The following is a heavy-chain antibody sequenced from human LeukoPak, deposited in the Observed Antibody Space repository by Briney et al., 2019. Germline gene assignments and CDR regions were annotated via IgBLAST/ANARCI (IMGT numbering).Heavy chain of an antibody. V-gene: IGHV3-53*01. CDR2: IYSGGNT. CDR1: GFTVSTNY. D-gene: IGHD1-26*01. J-gene: IGHJ3*02. CDR3: ARDPRTLGGATPDAFDI. Sequence: GGSLRLSCAASGFTVSTNYMSWVRQAPGKGLEWVSVIYSGGNTYYTDSVKGRFTISRDNAKNSLYLQMDSLRAEDTALYYCARDPRTLGGATPDAFDIWGQGTMVTVSS.